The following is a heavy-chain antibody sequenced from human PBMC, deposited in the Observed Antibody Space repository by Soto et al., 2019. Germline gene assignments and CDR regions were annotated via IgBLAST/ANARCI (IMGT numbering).Heavy chain of an antibody. J-gene: IGHJ4*02. CDR1: GFTVRDS. D-gene: IGHD6-19*01. Sequence: EVQLVETGGGLIQPGGSLKLSCSVAGFTVRDSMSWVRQAPGKGLECVSFIHSDGSTHYTDSVRGRITISRDNSKNTLDLQMDRLRVDDTAVYFCARDASGPFDYWGQGPLVTVSS. V-gene: IGHV3-53*02. CDR2: IHSDGST. CDR3: ARDASGPFDY.